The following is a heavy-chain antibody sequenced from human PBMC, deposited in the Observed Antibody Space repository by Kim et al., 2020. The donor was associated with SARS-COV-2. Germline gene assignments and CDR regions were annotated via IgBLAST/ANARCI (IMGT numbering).Heavy chain of an antibody. J-gene: IGHJ6*02. D-gene: IGHD3-10*01. CDR2: ISYDGSNK. Sequence: GGSLRLSCAASGFTFSSYAMHWVRQAPGKGLEWVAVISYDGSNKYYADSVKGRFTISRDNSKNTLYLQMNSLRAEDTAVYYCARDLDLWSESYYYYGMDVWGQGTTVTVSS. V-gene: IGHV3-30-3*01. CDR1: GFTFSSYA. CDR3: ARDLDLWSESYYYYGMDV.